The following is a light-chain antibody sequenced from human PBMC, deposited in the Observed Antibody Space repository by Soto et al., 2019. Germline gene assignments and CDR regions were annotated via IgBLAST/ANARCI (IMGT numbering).Light chain of an antibody. V-gene: IGKV3-11*01. Sequence: EIVLTQSPATLSLSLGERATLSCRASPSVGDYLAWYQQQPGQPPRLLISGASNRAAGIPARFSGSWSGTDFALTISSLEPEDFAVYYCQQRGNLYTFGQGTKLEIK. CDR2: GAS. CDR1: PSVGDY. J-gene: IGKJ2*01. CDR3: QQRGNLYT.